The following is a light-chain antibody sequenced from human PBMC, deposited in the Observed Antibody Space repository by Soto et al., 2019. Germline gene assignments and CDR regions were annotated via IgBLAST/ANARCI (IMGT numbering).Light chain of an antibody. Sequence: IVLTQSPGTLSLSPGERATLSCRASQSVIGNYLAWYQQKPGQAPRLLVYGASSRATGIPDTFSGSGSGTDFTLTISRLEPEDFAVYYCQQYGTSPFTFGPGTKVDIK. V-gene: IGKV3-20*01. CDR1: QSVIGNY. CDR3: QQYGTSPFT. CDR2: GAS. J-gene: IGKJ3*01.